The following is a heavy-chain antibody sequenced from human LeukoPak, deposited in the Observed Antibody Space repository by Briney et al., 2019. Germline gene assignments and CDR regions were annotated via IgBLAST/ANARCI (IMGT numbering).Heavy chain of an antibody. J-gene: IGHJ4*02. D-gene: IGHD1-26*01. V-gene: IGHV3-30*03. CDR1: RFTFSSYG. CDR3: ARIGASVGAIDY. CDR2: ISYDGSNK. Sequence: PGGSLRLSCAASRFTFSSYGMHWVRQAPGKGLEWVAVISYDGSNKYYADSVKGRFTISRDNSKSTLYLQMNSLRAEDTAVYYCARIGASVGAIDYWGQGTLVTVSS.